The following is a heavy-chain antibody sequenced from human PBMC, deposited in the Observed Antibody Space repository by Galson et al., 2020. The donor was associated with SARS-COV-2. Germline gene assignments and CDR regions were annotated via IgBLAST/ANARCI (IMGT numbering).Heavy chain of an antibody. CDR3: ARRAYYGSQAPTAYYIDV. V-gene: IGHV1-18*04. J-gene: IGHJ6*03. CDR1: GYTFTSYG. D-gene: IGHD3-10*01. CDR2: ISAYNGNT. Sequence: ASVKVSCKASGYTFTSYGISWVRQAPGQGLEWMGWISAYNGNTNYAQKLQGRVTMTTDTSTSTAYMELRSLRSDDTAVYYCARRAYYGSQAPTAYYIDVWGKGTTVTVSS.